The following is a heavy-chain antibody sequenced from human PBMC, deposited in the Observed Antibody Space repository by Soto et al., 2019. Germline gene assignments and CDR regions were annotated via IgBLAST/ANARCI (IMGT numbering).Heavy chain of an antibody. J-gene: IGHJ4*02. CDR1: GFTFSNFW. CDR3: ARDWEGSVAGKGVDF. Sequence: GGSLRLSCAASGFTFSNFWMHWVRQAPGKGLVWVSHISSDGSNTKYADSVKGRFTISRDNAQNTLYLQINSPRAEDTGVYYCARDWEGSVAGKGVDFWGQGALVTVSS. CDR2: ISSDGSNT. D-gene: IGHD6-19*01. V-gene: IGHV3-74*03.